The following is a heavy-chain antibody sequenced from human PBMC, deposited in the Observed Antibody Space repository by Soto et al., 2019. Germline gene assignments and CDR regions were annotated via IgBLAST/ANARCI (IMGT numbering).Heavy chain of an antibody. V-gene: IGHV3-23*01. Sequence: EVQLFESGGGLVQPGGSLRLSCAASGFTFSSYAMRWVRQAPVKGLEWVLAISGSGGSTYYADSVKGRFTTSRDNTKNTLHLQMNSLRAEDTAVYYCARRGSGSYDDYWGQGTLVTVSS. D-gene: IGHD1-26*01. CDR3: ARRGSGSYDDY. J-gene: IGHJ4*02. CDR2: ISGSGGST. CDR1: GFTFSSYA.